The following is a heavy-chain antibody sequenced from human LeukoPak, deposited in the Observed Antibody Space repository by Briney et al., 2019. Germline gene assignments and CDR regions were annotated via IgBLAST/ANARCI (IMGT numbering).Heavy chain of an antibody. V-gene: IGHV4-31*03. D-gene: IGHD3-22*01. CDR2: IYYSGST. CDR1: GGSISSGGYY. Sequence: SQTLSLTCTVSGGSISSGGYYWSWIRQHPGKGLEWIGYIYYSGSTYYNPSLKSRVTISVDTSKNQFSLKLSSVTAADTAVYYCARHGSSGYYYNFDYWGQGTLVTVSS. CDR3: ARHGSSGYYYNFDY. J-gene: IGHJ4*02.